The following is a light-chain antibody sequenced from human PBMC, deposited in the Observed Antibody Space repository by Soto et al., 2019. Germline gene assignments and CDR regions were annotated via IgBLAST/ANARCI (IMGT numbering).Light chain of an antibody. J-gene: IGKJ1*01. CDR2: GAS. V-gene: IGKV3-20*01. CDR1: QSVSSSY. CDR3: HQYGSSPAT. Sequence: TVLTQSAGTLSFSPGETATLSCRASQSVSSSYLAWYQQKPGQAPRLLIYGASSRATDIPDRYSGSGSGTDFTLTISRLEPEDFAVYYCHQYGSSPATFGQGTKVDI.